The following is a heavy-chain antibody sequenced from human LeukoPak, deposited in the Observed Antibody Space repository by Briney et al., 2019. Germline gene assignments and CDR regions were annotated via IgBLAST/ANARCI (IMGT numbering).Heavy chain of an antibody. CDR1: GFTFSSYE. J-gene: IGHJ4*02. V-gene: IGHV3-48*03. CDR3: ARERISGGSCFDY. Sequence: GGSLRLSCAASGFTFSSYEMNWVRQAPGKGLEWVSYISSSGSTIYYADSVKGRFTISRDNAKNSLYLQMNSLRAEDTAVYYCARERISGGSCFDYWGQGTLVTVSS. CDR2: ISSSGSTI. D-gene: IGHD2-15*01.